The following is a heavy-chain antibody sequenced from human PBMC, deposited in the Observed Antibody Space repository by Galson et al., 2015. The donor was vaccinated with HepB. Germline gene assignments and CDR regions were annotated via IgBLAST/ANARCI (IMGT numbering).Heavy chain of an antibody. CDR3: AKGRRRGYAYGSIDS. V-gene: IGHV3-43*01. J-gene: IGHJ4*02. CDR2: ISFDGTNI. Sequence: SLRLSCAASGFFFEDYTMYWVRQPPGKSLEWVSLISFDGTNIFYADSVRGRFTIARDNSKKSLYLQMNSLKTEDTAFYFCAKGRRRGYAYGSIDSWGQGRLITVSS. CDR1: GFFFEDYT. D-gene: IGHD5-18*01.